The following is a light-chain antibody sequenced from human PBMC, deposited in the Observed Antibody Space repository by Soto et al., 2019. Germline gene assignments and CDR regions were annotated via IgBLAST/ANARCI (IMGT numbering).Light chain of an antibody. Sequence: EVVLTQTPATLSFSPGERATLSWRASQSVRSYLAWYQQKPGQAPRLLIYDASNRATGIPDRFSGSGSGTDFTLTISSLEPEDFAVYYCQQRANWPRTFGQGTKVDI. CDR3: QQRANWPRT. V-gene: IGKV3-11*01. J-gene: IGKJ1*01. CDR1: QSVRSY. CDR2: DAS.